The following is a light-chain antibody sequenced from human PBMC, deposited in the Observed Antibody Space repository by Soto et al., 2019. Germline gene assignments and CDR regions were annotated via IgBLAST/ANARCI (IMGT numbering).Light chain of an antibody. J-gene: IGLJ1*01. V-gene: IGLV2-8*01. Sequence: QSALTQPPSASGSPGQSVTISCAGTSSDVGAYNYVSWYQQHPGKAPKLLISDVSYRPSGVPDRFSGSKSGNTASLTVSGLQAEDEADYYCRAYAGSSNFYVFGTGTKLTVL. CDR1: SSDVGAYNY. CDR3: RAYAGSSNFYV. CDR2: DVS.